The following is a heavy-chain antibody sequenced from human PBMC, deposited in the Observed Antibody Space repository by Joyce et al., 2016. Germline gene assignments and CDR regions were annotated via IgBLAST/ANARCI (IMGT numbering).Heavy chain of an antibody. Sequence: QVQLVESGGGVVQPGRSLRLSCAASGLTLSHYGVNWVRQAPGKGLEWVAVISYDGSYKYYADSVKGRVTISRDNSKNTVFLEMNSLRAEDTAVYYCAKILTATYSSGWFLDYWGQGTLVTVSS. CDR2: ISYDGSYK. CDR1: GLTLSHYG. V-gene: IGHV3-30*18. J-gene: IGHJ4*02. CDR3: AKILTATYSSGWFLDY. D-gene: IGHD6-25*01.